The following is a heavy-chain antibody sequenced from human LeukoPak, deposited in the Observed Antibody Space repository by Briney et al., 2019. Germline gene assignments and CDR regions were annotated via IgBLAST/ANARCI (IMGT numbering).Heavy chain of an antibody. Sequence: LSLTCTVSGGSISSYYWSWIRQPPGKGLEWVTLISYDGYDKSYADSVRGRLTISRDNSKNTLYLQMDSLRSGDTAVYYCARDFFPIVDSSWYEIGYWGQGTLVTVSS. CDR1: GGSISSYY. V-gene: IGHV3-30-3*01. CDR2: ISYDGYDK. D-gene: IGHD6-13*01. CDR3: ARDFFPIVDSSWYEIGY. J-gene: IGHJ4*02.